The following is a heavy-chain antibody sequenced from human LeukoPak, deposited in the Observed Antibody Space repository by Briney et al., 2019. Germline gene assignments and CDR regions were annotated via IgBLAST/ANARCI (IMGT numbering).Heavy chain of an antibody. CDR3: AHSGVAVAEAIFDY. Sequence: SGPTLVNPTQTLTLTCTFSGFSLSTSGVGVGWIRQPPGKALEWLALIYWDDDKRYSPSLKSRLTITKDTSKNQVVPTMTNMDPVDAATYYCAHSGVAVAEAIFDYWGQGTLVTVSS. CDR1: GFSLSTSGVG. CDR2: IYWDDDK. V-gene: IGHV2-5*02. D-gene: IGHD6-19*01. J-gene: IGHJ4*02.